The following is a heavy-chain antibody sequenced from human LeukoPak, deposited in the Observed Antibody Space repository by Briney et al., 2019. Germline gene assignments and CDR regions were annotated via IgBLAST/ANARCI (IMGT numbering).Heavy chain of an antibody. CDR2: ISYDGSNK. J-gene: IGHJ4*02. CDR3: ARDPGPRGYSYGIDY. V-gene: IGHV3-30*04. Sequence: GGSLRLSCAASGFTFSSYAMHWVRQAPGKGLEWVAVISYDGSNKYYADSVKGRFTISRDNSKNTLYLQMNSLRAEDTAVYYCARDPGPRGYSYGIDYWGQGTLVTVSS. D-gene: IGHD5-18*01. CDR1: GFTFSSYA.